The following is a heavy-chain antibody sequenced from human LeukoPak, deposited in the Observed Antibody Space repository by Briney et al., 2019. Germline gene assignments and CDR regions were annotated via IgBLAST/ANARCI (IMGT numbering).Heavy chain of an antibody. Sequence: GGALRLSCAASGFTFSSYWMSWVRQAPGKGREWVANIKQDGSEKYYVDSVKGRFTISRDNAKNSLYLQMNSRRADDTAVYYCARDRSITIFGVVMPDAFDIWGQGTMVTVSS. J-gene: IGHJ3*02. D-gene: IGHD3-3*01. CDR2: IKQDGSEK. CDR1: GFTFSSYW. CDR3: ARDRSITIFGVVMPDAFDI. V-gene: IGHV3-7*01.